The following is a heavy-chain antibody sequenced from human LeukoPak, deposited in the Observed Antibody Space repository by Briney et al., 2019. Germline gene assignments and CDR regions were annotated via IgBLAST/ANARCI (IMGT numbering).Heavy chain of an antibody. CDR2: ISYDGSNK. V-gene: IGHV3-30-3*01. CDR1: GFTFSSYA. Sequence: GRSLRLSCAASGFTFSSYAMHWVRQAPGKGLEWVAVISYDGSNKYYADSVKGRFTISRDNSKNTLYLQMNSLRAEDTAVYYSVRDRYREEGYADYWGQGTLVTVSS. CDR3: VRDRYREEGYADY. J-gene: IGHJ4*02. D-gene: IGHD1-26*01.